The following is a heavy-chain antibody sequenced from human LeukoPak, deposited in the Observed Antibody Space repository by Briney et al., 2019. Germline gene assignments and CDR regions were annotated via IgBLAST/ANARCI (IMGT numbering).Heavy chain of an antibody. CDR1: GGSISSYY. J-gene: IGHJ4*02. Sequence: PSETLSLTCTVSGGSISSYYWSWIRQPPGKGLEWIGYIYYSGSANYNPSLKSRVTMSIDTSKNQFSLELTSVTAADSGVYYCARLLLSGLVADYWGQGTLVTVSS. CDR3: ARLLLSGLVADY. D-gene: IGHD2/OR15-2a*01. V-gene: IGHV4-59*01. CDR2: IYYSGSA.